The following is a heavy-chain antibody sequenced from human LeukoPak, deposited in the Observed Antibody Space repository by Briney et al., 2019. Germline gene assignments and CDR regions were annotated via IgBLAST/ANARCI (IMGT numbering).Heavy chain of an antibody. CDR2: IKNDGITT. CDR1: GFTFRTSW. D-gene: IGHD5-12*01. V-gene: IGHV3-74*01. Sequence: PGGSLRLSCAASGFTFRTSWMHWVRQAPGKGLLWVSLIKNDGITTTYADSVKGRFTISRDNAMNTVFLQMNSLRAEDTAVYYCVRDVGYSAYDWGQGTLVTVSS. J-gene: IGHJ4*02. CDR3: VRDVGYSAYD.